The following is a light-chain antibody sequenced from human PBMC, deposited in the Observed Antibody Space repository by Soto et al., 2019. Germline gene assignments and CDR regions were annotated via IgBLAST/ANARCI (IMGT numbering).Light chain of an antibody. J-gene: IGLJ1*01. CDR3: SSYTSSSTLGV. Sequence: QSALTQPAAVSESTGQTITISCTGTSNDIGYYNLVSWYQQHPGKAPKLIIYDVNNRPSGVSNRFSGSKSGNTASLTISGLQAEDEADYYCSSYTSSSTLGVFGTGTKVTVL. CDR1: SNDIGYYNL. CDR2: DVN. V-gene: IGLV2-14*02.